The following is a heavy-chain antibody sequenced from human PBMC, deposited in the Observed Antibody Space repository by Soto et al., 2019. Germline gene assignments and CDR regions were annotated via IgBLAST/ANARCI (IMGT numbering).Heavy chain of an antibody. V-gene: IGHV4-39*01. D-gene: IGHD3-16*01. J-gene: IGHJ3*02. CDR3: ARGDLNYAFDI. CDR2: IYYSGST. CDR1: GGSISSSSYY. Sequence: QLQLQESGPGLVKASKTLSLTCTVSGGSISSSSYYWGWIRQPPGKGLEWIGSIYYSGSTYYNPSLKSRVTISVDTSKNQFSLKLSSVTAADTAVYYCARGDLNYAFDIWGQGTMVAVSS.